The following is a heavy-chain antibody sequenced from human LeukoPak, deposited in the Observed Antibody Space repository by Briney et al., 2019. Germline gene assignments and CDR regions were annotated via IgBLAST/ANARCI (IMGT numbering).Heavy chain of an antibody. J-gene: IGHJ3*02. D-gene: IGHD6-19*01. CDR3: ATYSTGSDI. V-gene: IGHV4-39*01. CDR2: FFYSGST. CDR1: GGSISSSSYY. Sequence: SETLSLTCTVSGGSISSSSYYWGWIRQPPGKGLEWIGSFFYSGSTYYSPSLRSRVTMSVDTSKYQISLKLSSVTAADTAVYYCATYSTGSDIWGQGTVVTVSS.